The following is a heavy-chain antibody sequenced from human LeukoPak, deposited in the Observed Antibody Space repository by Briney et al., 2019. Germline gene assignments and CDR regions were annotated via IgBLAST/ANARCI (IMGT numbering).Heavy chain of an antibody. CDR1: GYTFTDYY. J-gene: IGHJ3*02. V-gene: IGHV1-2*02. Sequence: ASVKVSCKASGYTFTDYYIQWVRQAPGQGLEWMGWINPNSGDTNYAQNFLDSVTMTRDTSISTAYMELKRLRSDDTAVYYCARARMSSSGNEAFDIWGQGTMVTVSS. CDR2: INPNSGDT. D-gene: IGHD1-14*01. CDR3: ARARMSSSGNEAFDI.